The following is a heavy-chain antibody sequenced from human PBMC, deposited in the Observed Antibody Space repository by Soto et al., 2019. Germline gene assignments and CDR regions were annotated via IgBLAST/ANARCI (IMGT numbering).Heavy chain of an antibody. V-gene: IGHV5-51*01. CDR3: ARQSGMDV. D-gene: IGHD5-12*01. CDR1: GYNFAGYW. J-gene: IGHJ6*02. Sequence: GESLKISCNTSGYNFAGYWIGWVRQMPWKGLEWLGIIFPGDSDTKYSPSFQGQVIISADKSIRTAYLQWSSLKASDTAIYYCARQSGMDVWGQGTTVTVSS. CDR2: IFPGDSDT.